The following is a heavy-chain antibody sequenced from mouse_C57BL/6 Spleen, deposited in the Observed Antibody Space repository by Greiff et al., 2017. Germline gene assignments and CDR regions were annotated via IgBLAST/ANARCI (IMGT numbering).Heavy chain of an antibody. CDR3: ARDLNYGYYFDY. Sequence: EVQVVESGGGLVKPGGSLKLSCAASGFTFSSYAMSWVRQTPGKRLEWVATISAGGSYTYYPDNVKGRFTMTGDNAKNNLYLQMSYLKSEDTAMYYCARDLNYGYYFDYWGQGTTLTVSS. J-gene: IGHJ2*01. CDR2: ISAGGSYT. CDR1: GFTFSSYA. V-gene: IGHV5-4*01. D-gene: IGHD1-1*01.